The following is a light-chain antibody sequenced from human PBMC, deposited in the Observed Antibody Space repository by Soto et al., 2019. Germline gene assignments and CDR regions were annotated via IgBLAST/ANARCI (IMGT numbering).Light chain of an antibody. J-gene: IGKJ2*01. V-gene: IGKV1-39*01. Sequence: IQMTQSPSSRSASLADRVTITCRARQSLSTSFNWYQQRPGKPPKLLISVTSRLHSGVPSRFSGSGSGTDFTLTISSLQPEDFVSYFCQQSNSSPYTFGQGTKLEIK. CDR2: VTS. CDR1: QSLSTS. CDR3: QQSNSSPYT.